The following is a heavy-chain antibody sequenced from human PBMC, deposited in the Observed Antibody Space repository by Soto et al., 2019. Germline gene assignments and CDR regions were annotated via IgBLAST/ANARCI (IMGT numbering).Heavy chain of an antibody. D-gene: IGHD2-21*02. V-gene: IGHV1-69*02. CDR2: IIPMLGIR. CDR1: GGTFSTYS. CDR3: TRGSWSGDVFDI. Sequence: QVQLVQSGAEVKKPGSSVKVSCKDSGGTFSTYSMFWVRQAPGQGLEWMGRIIPMLGIRNYAQRFQDRVTVTADNSRATAHMELSSLSSEDTALSYCTRGSWSGDVFDIWGQGTMVTVSS. J-gene: IGHJ3*02.